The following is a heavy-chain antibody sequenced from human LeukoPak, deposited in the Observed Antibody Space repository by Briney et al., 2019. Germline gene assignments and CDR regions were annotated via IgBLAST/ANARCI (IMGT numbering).Heavy chain of an antibody. D-gene: IGHD3-10*01. CDR3: ARAKPKNMVRGLIMRRESRYYFDY. J-gene: IGHJ4*02. CDR2: IYTSGST. V-gene: IGHV4-4*07. Sequence: SETLSLTCTVSGGSISSYYWSWLRQPAGKGLEWVGRIYTSGSTNYNPSLKSRVTMSVDTSKNQFSLKLSSVTAADTAVYYCARAKPKNMVRGLIMRRESRYYFDYWGQGTLVTVSS. CDR1: GGSISSYY.